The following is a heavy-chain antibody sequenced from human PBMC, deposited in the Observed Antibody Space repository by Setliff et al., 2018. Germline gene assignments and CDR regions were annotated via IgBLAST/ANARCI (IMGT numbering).Heavy chain of an antibody. CDR3: ARDMGQPYYFES. CDR2: IYYTGST. V-gene: IGHV4-39*07. Sequence: TSETLSLTCTVSGGSISSSSHYWGWIRQPPGKGLEWIGSIYYTGSTYYNPSLKSRVTMSVDTSKRQFSLKLDSATAADTAVYYCARDMGQPYYFESWGLGTLVTVSS. D-gene: IGHD1-1*01. CDR1: GGSISSSSHY. J-gene: IGHJ4*02.